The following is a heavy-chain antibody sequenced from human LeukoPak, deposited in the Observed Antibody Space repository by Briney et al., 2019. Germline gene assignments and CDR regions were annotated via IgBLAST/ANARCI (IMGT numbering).Heavy chain of an antibody. D-gene: IGHD3-3*01. J-gene: IGHJ6*03. V-gene: IGHV4-39*01. Sequence: PSETLSLTCTVSGGSIISSSYYWGWIRQPPGKGLEWIGNIYYSGSTYYNPSLKSRVTISVDTSKNQFSLKLSSVTATDTAVYYCTRSGYDFRRLDYYYMDVWGKGTTVTVSS. CDR2: IYYSGST. CDR3: TRSGYDFRRLDYYYMDV. CDR1: GGSIISSSYY.